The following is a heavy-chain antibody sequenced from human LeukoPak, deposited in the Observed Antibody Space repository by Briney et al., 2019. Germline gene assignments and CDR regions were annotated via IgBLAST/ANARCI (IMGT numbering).Heavy chain of an antibody. J-gene: IGHJ5*02. CDR2: INHSGST. D-gene: IGHD2-2*01. CDR3: ARGVSSTGNWFDP. Sequence: SETLSRTGAVYGGSFSGYYWIWIRQPPGKGLEWIGEINHSGSTNYNPSLKSRVTISVDTSKNQFSLKLSSVTAADTAVYYCARGVSSTGNWFDPWGQGTLVTVSS. CDR1: GGSFSGYY. V-gene: IGHV4-34*01.